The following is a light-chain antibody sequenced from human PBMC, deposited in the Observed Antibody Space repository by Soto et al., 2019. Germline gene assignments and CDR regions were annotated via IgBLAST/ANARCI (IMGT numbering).Light chain of an antibody. CDR2: AVT. Sequence: QSALTQPASVSGSPGESITISCTGTRSDVGSYNSIAWYPQHPGKAPRVVIFAVTKRPSGISNRFSGSKSGSTASLTISGLQAEDEADYFCFSYAGDSTWMFGGGTKVTVL. V-gene: IGLV2-23*02. CDR3: FSYAGDSTWM. J-gene: IGLJ3*02. CDR1: RSDVGSYNS.